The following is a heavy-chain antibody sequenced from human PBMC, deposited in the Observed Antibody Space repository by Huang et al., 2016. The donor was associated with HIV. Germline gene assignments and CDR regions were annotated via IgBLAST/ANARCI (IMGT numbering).Heavy chain of an antibody. CDR2: IPAVTRFK. J-gene: IGHJ5*02. D-gene: IGHD3-10*01. V-gene: IGHV3-21*01. CDR1: GFSFASFA. CDR3: VRENYGSGSTLHWFDP. Sequence: DVQLVESGGGLVTPGGSLRLSCAASGFSFASFAMHWVRQAPAKGCAWVVSIPAVTRFKDYALSLTGRFTVSRDNAKNSLYLQMNSLRPEDTAVYYCVRENYGSGSTLHWFDPWGQGTLVTVSS.